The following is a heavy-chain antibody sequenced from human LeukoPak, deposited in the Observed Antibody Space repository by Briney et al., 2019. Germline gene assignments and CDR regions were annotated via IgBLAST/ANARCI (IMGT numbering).Heavy chain of an antibody. V-gene: IGHV1-2*02. CDR3: ARGDMYFHDSSYRSLDH. CDR2: ISPKGDET. J-gene: IGHJ4*02. CDR1: GYNFVGYY. Sequence: ASVKVSCESSGYNFVGYYIHWVGQVPGLGLEWRGWISPKGDETKYAQKFQGRLTVTRDTSISTTYIDLSGLRSADTAVYYCARGDMYFHDSSYRSLDHWGQGTLVTVSS. D-gene: IGHD2-15*01.